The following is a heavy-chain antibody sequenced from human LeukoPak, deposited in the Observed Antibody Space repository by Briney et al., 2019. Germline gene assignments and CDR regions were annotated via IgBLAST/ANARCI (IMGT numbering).Heavy chain of an antibody. V-gene: IGHV4-34*01. D-gene: IGHD6-6*01. CDR3: AGSIAARLDY. CDR1: GGSFSDYY. Sequence: SETLSLTCAVYGGSFSDYYWSWLRQPPGKGLEWIGEINHSGSTNYNPSLKSRVTISVDTSKNQFSQKLISVTAADTAVYYCAGSIAARLDYWGQGTLVTVSS. CDR2: INHSGST. J-gene: IGHJ4*02.